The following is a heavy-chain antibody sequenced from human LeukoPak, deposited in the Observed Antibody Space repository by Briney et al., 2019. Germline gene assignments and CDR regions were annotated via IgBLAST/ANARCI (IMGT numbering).Heavy chain of an antibody. D-gene: IGHD3-3*01. V-gene: IGHV4-39*01. J-gene: IGHJ4*02. CDR2: IYYSGTT. CDR1: NGSISSMSHF. CDR3: ASGDFWSGQSRFDY. Sequence: PSETLSLTCNVSNGSISSMSHFWGWIRQPPGKGLEWIGSIYYSGTTYYNPSLKSRVTISEDTPKNQFSLKLSSVTAADTAVYYCASGDFWSGQSRFDYWGQGTLVTVSS.